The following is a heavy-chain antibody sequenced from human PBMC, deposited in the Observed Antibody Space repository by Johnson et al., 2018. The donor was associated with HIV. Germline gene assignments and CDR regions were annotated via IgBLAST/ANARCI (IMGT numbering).Heavy chain of an antibody. CDR2: ISSSGSTI. CDR1: GFTFDDYG. Sequence: QEQLVESGGGVVRPGGSLRLSCAASGFTFDDYGMSWVRQAPGKGLEWVSYISSSGSTIYYADSVKGRFTISRDNAKNSLYLQMNSLRAEDTAVYYCARDPSPIVGATYAFDIWGQGTMVTVSS. V-gene: IGHV3-11*01. D-gene: IGHD1-26*01. J-gene: IGHJ3*02. CDR3: ARDPSPIVGATYAFDI.